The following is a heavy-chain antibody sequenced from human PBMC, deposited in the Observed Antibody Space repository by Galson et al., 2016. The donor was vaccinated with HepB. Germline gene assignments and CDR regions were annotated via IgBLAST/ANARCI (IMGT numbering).Heavy chain of an antibody. D-gene: IGHD4-23*01. Sequence: QSGAEVKKPGESLKISCKDSGYTFTNYWIGWVRQMPGKGLECMGIIYPGDSDTKYSPSFQGQVTISVDKSISTAYLQWSSLKASDTAVYYCARLDHGCMAMRRTCDQVCQMWGQGTMVTVSS. CDR1: GYTFTNYW. J-gene: IGHJ3*01. CDR3: ARLDHGCMAMRRTCDQVCQM. V-gene: IGHV5-51*01. CDR2: IYPGDSDT.